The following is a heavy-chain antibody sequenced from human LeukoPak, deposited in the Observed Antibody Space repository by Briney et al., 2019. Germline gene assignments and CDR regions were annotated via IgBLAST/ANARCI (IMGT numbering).Heavy chain of an antibody. D-gene: IGHD1-26*01. V-gene: IGHV3-21*01. Sequence: PGGSLSLSCAASGFTFSSYSMNWVRQAPGKGLEWVSSISSSSYIYYADSVKGGHPISRDNAKNSLYLQMDSLRAEDTAVYYCASKAGGEVYWGQGTLVTVS. CDR2: ISSSSYI. CDR1: GFTFSSYS. CDR3: ASKAGGEVY. J-gene: IGHJ4*02.